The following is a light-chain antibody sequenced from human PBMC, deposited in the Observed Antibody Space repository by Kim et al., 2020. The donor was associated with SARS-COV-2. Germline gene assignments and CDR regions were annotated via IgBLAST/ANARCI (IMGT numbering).Light chain of an antibody. V-gene: IGLV1-40*01. CDR2: GNS. Sequence: GQGVTLSCTGGSSNIGAGYEVHWYQQLPGTAPKLLIYGNSNRPSGVPDRFSGSKSGTSASLAITGLQAEDEADYYCQSYDSSLRYVFGTGTKVTVL. CDR1: SSNIGAGYE. J-gene: IGLJ1*01. CDR3: QSYDSSLRYV.